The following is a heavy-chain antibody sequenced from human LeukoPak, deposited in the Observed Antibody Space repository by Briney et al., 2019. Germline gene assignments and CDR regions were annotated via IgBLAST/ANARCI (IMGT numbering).Heavy chain of an antibody. CDR2: ISYDGSNK. Sequence: GGSLRLSCAASGFTFSSYGMHWVRQAPGKGLEWVAVISYDGSNKYYADSVKGRFTISRDNSKNTLYLQMNSLRAEDTAVYYCAKDLSAAPTYYYDSSGYYGLDYWGQGTLVTVSS. J-gene: IGHJ4*02. CDR3: AKDLSAAPTYYYDSSGYYGLDY. D-gene: IGHD3-22*01. CDR1: GFTFSSYG. V-gene: IGHV3-30*18.